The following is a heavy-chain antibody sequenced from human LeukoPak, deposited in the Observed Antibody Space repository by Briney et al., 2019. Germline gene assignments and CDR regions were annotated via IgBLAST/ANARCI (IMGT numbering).Heavy chain of an antibody. CDR1: GFTVSSNY. J-gene: IGHJ5*02. CDR3: ASNLPYSYGSYH. CDR2: IYSGGST. D-gene: IGHD5-18*01. V-gene: IGHV3-66*01. Sequence: PGGSLRLSCAASGFTVSSNYMSWVRQAPGKGLEWVSVIYSGGSTYYADSVKGRFTISRDNSKNTLYLQMNSLRAEDTAVYYCASNLPYSYGSYHWGQGTLVTVSS.